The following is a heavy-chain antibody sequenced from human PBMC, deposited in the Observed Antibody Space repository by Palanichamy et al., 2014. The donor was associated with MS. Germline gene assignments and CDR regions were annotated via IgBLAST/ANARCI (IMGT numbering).Heavy chain of an antibody. CDR3: SRPTLRHLGSSFMDV. D-gene: IGHD2-2*01. CDR2: IRSKTFRGTA. CDR1: GFTFGDYA. V-gene: IGHV3-49*05. J-gene: IGHJ6*03. Sequence: EVQLEESGGGLVKPGRSLRLSCRASGFTFGDYAMSWFRLAPGKGLEWVGFIRSKTFRGTAEYAASVNGRFTISRDDSKGIAYLHMNSLKTEDTAVYYCSRPTLRHLGSSFMDVWGKGTTVTVSS.